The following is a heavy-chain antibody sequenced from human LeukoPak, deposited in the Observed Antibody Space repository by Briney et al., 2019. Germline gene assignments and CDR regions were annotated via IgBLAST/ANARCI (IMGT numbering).Heavy chain of an antibody. V-gene: IGHV3-23*01. J-gene: IGHJ4*02. CDR2: VRGSGSGT. CDR1: GFTFDDYG. Sequence: PGGSLRLSCAASGFTFDDYGMSWVRQAPGKGLEWVSAVRGSGSGTYYADSVKGRFTISRDNSKNTLHLQMNSLRAEDTAIYYCAKTSRVNSAYDSPFDYWGQGTLVTVSS. CDR3: AKTSRVNSAYDSPFDY. D-gene: IGHD5-12*01.